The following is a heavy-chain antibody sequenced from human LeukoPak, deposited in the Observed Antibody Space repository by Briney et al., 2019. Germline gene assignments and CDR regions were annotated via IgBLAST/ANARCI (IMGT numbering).Heavy chain of an antibody. CDR3: AKDQGYYGSGSYKEYFQH. V-gene: IGHV3-7*01. D-gene: IGHD3-10*01. J-gene: IGHJ1*01. CDR1: GFTFSSYW. CDR2: IKQDGSEK. Sequence: SGGSLRLSCAASGFTFSSYWMSWVRQAPGKGLEWVANIKQDGSEKYYVDSVKGRFTISRDNAKNSLYLQMNSLRAEDTAVYYCAKDQGYYGSGSYKEYFQHWGQGTLVTVSS.